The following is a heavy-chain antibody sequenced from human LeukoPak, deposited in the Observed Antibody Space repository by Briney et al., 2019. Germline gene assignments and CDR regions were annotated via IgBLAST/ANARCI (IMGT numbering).Heavy chain of an antibody. CDR1: LDSISSSSFQ. CDR2: IFYSGTT. J-gene: IGHJ4*02. D-gene: IGHD1-14*01. CDR3: ASSGFGIRTDDY. V-gene: IGHV4-39*01. Sequence: SETLSLTCTSSLDSISSSSFQWGWVRQPPGKGLEWIGSIFYSGTTYYNPSLKSRVTISVHTSKNKFSLKLSSVTAADTAVYYCASSGFGIRTDDYWGQGTLVTVSS.